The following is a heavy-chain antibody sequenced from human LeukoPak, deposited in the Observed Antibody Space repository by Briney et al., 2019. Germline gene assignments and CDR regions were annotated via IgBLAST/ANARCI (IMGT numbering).Heavy chain of an antibody. D-gene: IGHD3-10*01. CDR1: GGSISSYY. CDR3: ARDLSYYYGSGSYDRVRAFDY. Sequence: SETLSLTCSVSGGSISSYYWSWLRQPAGKGLEWIGRIYTSGCTNYNTSLKRRVTISVDTSKNQFSLKLSSVTAADSAVYYCARDLSYYYGSGSYDRVRAFDYWGQGTLVTVSS. CDR2: IYTSGCT. J-gene: IGHJ4*02. V-gene: IGHV4-4*07.